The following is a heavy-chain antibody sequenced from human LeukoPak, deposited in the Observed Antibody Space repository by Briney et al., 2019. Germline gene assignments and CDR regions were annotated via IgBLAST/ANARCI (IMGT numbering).Heavy chain of an antibody. Sequence: PSETLSLTCAVSGGSISSGGYSWSWIRQPPGKGLEWFGYIYHSGSTYYNPSLKSRVTISVDRSKNQFSLKLSSVTAADTAVYYCAGEVGGGHWFDPWGQGTLVTVSS. J-gene: IGHJ5*02. CDR2: IYHSGST. CDR3: AGEVGGGHWFDP. V-gene: IGHV4-30-2*01. D-gene: IGHD4-23*01. CDR1: GGSISSGGYS.